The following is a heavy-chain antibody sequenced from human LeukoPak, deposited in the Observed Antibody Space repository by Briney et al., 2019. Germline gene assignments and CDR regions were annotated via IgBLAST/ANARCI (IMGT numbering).Heavy chain of an antibody. CDR3: AKDPQSYYDSSGYYYAIVGLDY. CDR2: ISSSTSTI. D-gene: IGHD3-22*01. V-gene: IGHV3-48*01. Sequence: GGSLRLSCAASGFTLSTYSINWVRQAPGKGLGWVSYISSSTSTIYYADSVKGRFTISRDNAKNTLYLPMNSLRAEDTAVYYCAKDPQSYYDSSGYYYAIVGLDYWGQGTLVTVSS. CDR1: GFTLSTYS. J-gene: IGHJ4*02.